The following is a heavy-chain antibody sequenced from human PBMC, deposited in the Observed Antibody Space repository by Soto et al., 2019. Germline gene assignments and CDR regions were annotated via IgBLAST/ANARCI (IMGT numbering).Heavy chain of an antibody. CDR1: GGSISSGDYY. CDR3: ARGMEVTIFGVVGAFDY. Sequence: QVQLQESGPGLVKPSQTLSLTCTVSGGSISSGDYYWSWIRQPPGKGLEWIGYIYYSGSTYYNPSLKSRVTISVDTSKNQFSLKLSSVTAADTAVYYCARGMEVTIFGVVGAFDYWGQGTLVTVSS. J-gene: IGHJ4*02. D-gene: IGHD3-3*01. V-gene: IGHV4-30-4*01. CDR2: IYYSGST.